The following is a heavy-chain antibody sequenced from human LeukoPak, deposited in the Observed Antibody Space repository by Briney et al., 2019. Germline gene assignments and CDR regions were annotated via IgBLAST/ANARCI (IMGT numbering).Heavy chain of an antibody. CDR1: GYTFTGYY. Sequence: ASVKVSCKASGYTFTGYYMHWVRQAPGQGLEWMGWINPNSGGTNYAQKFQGGVTMTRDTSISTAYMELSRLRSDDTAVYYCARGYGSGGSFGYWGQGTLVTVSS. CDR2: INPNSGGT. V-gene: IGHV1-2*02. J-gene: IGHJ4*02. D-gene: IGHD3-10*01. CDR3: ARGYGSGGSFGY.